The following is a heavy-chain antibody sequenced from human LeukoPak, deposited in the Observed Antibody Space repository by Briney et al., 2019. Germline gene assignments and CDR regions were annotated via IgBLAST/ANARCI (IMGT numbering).Heavy chain of an antibody. Sequence: PGKSLRLSCAASGFTFSDYTMHWVRQAPGKGLEWVAVILHDGSNKYYAASVKGRLTISRDNSKNTLYLQMNSLRVEDTAVYNCARVNGDYPFYYYYGMDVWGQGTTVTVSS. D-gene: IGHD4-17*01. CDR1: GFTFSDYT. V-gene: IGHV3-30-3*01. J-gene: IGHJ6*02. CDR3: ARVNGDYPFYYYYGMDV. CDR2: ILHDGSNK.